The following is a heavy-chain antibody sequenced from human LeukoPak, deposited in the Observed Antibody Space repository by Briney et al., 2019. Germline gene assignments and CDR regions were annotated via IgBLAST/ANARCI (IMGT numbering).Heavy chain of an antibody. J-gene: IGHJ6*03. D-gene: IGHD6-13*01. Sequence: GGSLRLSCTVSGFTVSSDSMSWVRQAPGKGLEWVSFIYSGGSTHYSDSVKGRFTISRDNSKNTLYLQMNSLRAEDTAVYYCAKGEGWQQPYYYYMDVWGKGTTVTISS. CDR1: GFTVSSDS. V-gene: IGHV3-53*05. CDR2: IYSGGST. CDR3: AKGEGWQQPYYYYMDV.